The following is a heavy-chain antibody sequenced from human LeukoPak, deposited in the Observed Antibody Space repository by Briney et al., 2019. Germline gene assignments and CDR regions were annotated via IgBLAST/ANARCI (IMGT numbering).Heavy chain of an antibody. CDR3: ARLVGSSWYREVLLGRDY. CDR2: FYHSGIT. J-gene: IGHJ4*02. D-gene: IGHD6-13*01. CDR1: GYSISSGYF. Sequence: SETLSLTCTVSGYSISSGYFWGWIRQPPGKGLEWIGSFYHSGITYYNPSLKSRVTISVEMSKNQFSLKLSSVTAADTAVYYCARLVGSSWYREVLLGRDYWGQGTLVTVSS. V-gene: IGHV4-38-2*02.